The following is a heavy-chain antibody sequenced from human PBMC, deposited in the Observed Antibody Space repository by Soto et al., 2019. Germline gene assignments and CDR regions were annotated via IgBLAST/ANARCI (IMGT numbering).Heavy chain of an antibody. D-gene: IGHD2-21*02. Sequence: QVHLVESGGGVVQPVRSLRLSCAASGFTFSNYGMHWVRQAPGKGLEWVTLISYDGSDKYYAGSVKGRFTISRDNSKNTLYLQMNSLRTEDTAVYFCARDVGGGNSLDYWGQGTQVTVSS. CDR2: ISYDGSDK. CDR1: GFTFSNYG. CDR3: ARDVGGGNSLDY. V-gene: IGHV3-30*03. J-gene: IGHJ4*02.